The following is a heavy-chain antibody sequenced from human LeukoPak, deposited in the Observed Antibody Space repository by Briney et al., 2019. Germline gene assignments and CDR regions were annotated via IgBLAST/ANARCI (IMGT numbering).Heavy chain of an antibody. Sequence: SETLSLTCTVSGGSISSGDYYWSWIRQPPGKGLEWIGYIYYSGSTYYNPSLKSRVTISVDTSKNQFSLKLSSVTAADTAVYYCARVTTRIWVGYWGQGTLVTVSS. D-gene: IGHD2-15*01. CDR3: ARVTTRIWVGY. V-gene: IGHV4-30-4*08. CDR2: IYYSGST. CDR1: GGSISSGDYY. J-gene: IGHJ4*02.